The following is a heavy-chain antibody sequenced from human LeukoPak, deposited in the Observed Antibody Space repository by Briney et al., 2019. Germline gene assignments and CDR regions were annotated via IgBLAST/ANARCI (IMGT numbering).Heavy chain of an antibody. V-gene: IGHV1-18*01. Sequence: ASVKVSCKASGYTFTSYGISWVRQAPGQGLEWMGWISAYNGNTNFAQKLQGRVTMTTDTYTSTAYLELRSLRSDDTAVYYCARVERQWLDRDYYYMDVWGKGTTVTVSS. CDR2: ISAYNGNT. CDR3: ARVERQWLDRDYYYMDV. D-gene: IGHD6-19*01. J-gene: IGHJ6*03. CDR1: GYTFTSYG.